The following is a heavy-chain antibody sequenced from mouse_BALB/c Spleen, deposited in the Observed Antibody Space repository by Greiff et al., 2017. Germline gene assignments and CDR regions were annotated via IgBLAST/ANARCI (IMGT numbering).Heavy chain of an antibody. CDR1: GYTFTSYW. Sequence: QVHVKQPGAELVKPGASVKLSCKASGYTFTSYWMHWVKQRPGQGLEWIGEINPSNGRTNYNEKFKSKATLTVDKSSSTAYMQLSSLTSEDSAVYYCARRGYDYEGFAYWGQGTLVTVSA. CDR2: INPSNGRT. D-gene: IGHD2-4*01. J-gene: IGHJ3*01. V-gene: IGHV1S81*02. CDR3: ARRGYDYEGFAY.